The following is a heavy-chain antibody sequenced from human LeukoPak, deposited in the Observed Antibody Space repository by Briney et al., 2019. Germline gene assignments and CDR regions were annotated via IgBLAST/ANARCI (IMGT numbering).Heavy chain of an antibody. CDR2: IYYSGIT. CDR3: ARGEYYYDSSGYSPEVFDY. J-gene: IGHJ4*02. V-gene: IGHV4-39*01. Sequence: SETLSLTCTVSGVSISSSNSYWGWIRQPPGKGLEWIGSIYYSGITYYNASLKSQVSISIDTSKNQFSLKLTSVTAADTAVYYCARGEYYYDSSGYSPEVFDYWGQGTLVTVSS. CDR1: GVSISSSNSY. D-gene: IGHD3-22*01.